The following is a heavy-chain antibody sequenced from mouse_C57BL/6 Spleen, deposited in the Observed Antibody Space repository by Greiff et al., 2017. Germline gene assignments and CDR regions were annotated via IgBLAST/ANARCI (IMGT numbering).Heavy chain of an antibody. J-gene: IGHJ3*01. CDR2: ISGGGDYI. CDR3: TRDGYGSRFAY. CDR1: GFTFSSYA. D-gene: IGHD2-2*01. Sequence: EVKLVESGEGLVKPGGSLKLSCAASGFTFSSYAMSWVRQTPEKRLEWVAYISGGGDYIYYADTVKGRFTLSRDNARNTLYLQMSSLKSEDTAMYYCTRDGYGSRFAYWGQGTLVTVSA. V-gene: IGHV5-9-1*02.